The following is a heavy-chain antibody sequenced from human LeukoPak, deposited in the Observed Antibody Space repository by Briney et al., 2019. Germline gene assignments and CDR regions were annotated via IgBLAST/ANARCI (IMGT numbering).Heavy chain of an antibody. V-gene: IGHV3-7*01. CDR2: INQDGSQK. Sequence: GGSLRLSCAASGFTFSTYWMSWVRPAPGKGLEWVASINQDGSQKRYVDSVQGRFTISRDNTKNSLFLQMNSLRAEDTAVYYCARLKEDVTKLDYWGQGTLVTVSS. CDR3: ARLKEDVTKLDY. D-gene: IGHD2-8*01. J-gene: IGHJ4*02. CDR1: GFTFSTYW.